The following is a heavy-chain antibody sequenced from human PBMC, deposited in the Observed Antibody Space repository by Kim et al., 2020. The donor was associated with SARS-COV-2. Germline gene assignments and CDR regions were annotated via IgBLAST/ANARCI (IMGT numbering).Heavy chain of an antibody. CDR3: ARDLGGIYGSGSYYLTPYGMDV. CDR2: IWNDGSNK. CDR1: GFTFSSYG. V-gene: IGHV3-33*01. Sequence: GGSLRLSCAASGFTFSSYGMHWVRQAPGKGLEWVAVIWNDGSNKYYADSVKGRFTISRDNSKNTLYLQMNSLRAEDTAVYYCARDLGGIYGSGSYYLTPYGMDVWGQGTTVTVSS. D-gene: IGHD3-10*01. J-gene: IGHJ6*02.